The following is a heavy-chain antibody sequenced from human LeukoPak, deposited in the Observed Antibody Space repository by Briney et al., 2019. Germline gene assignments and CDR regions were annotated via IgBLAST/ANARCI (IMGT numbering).Heavy chain of an antibody. D-gene: IGHD2-2*01. CDR2: ISGSGGST. CDR3: ATYSSSNSREFQY. CDR1: GFTFSSYA. Sequence: QPGGSLRLSCAASGFTFSSYAMSWVRQAPGKGLEWVSAISGSGGSTYYADSVKGRFTISRDNSKNTLYLQMNSLRAEDTAVYYCATYSSSNSREFQYWGQGTLVTVSS. V-gene: IGHV3-23*01. J-gene: IGHJ1*01.